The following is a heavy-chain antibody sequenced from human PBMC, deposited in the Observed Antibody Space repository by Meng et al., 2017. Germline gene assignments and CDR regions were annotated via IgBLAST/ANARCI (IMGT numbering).Heavy chain of an antibody. V-gene: IGHV1-69*06. Sequence: SVKVSCKASGGTFSSYAISWVRQAPGQGLEWMGGIIPIFGTANYAQKFQGRVTITADKSTSTAYMELSSLRSEDTAVYYCAAGVMVRGAGSMDVWGQGTTVTVSS. CDR1: GGTFSSYA. D-gene: IGHD3-10*01. J-gene: IGHJ6*02. CDR2: IIPIFGTA. CDR3: AAGVMVRGAGSMDV.